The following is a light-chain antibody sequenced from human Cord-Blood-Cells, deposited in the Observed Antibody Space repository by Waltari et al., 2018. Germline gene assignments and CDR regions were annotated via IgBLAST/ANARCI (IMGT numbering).Light chain of an antibody. Sequence: QSALTQPASVSGSPGRSITISCTGTSSDVGSYNLVPWYQQHPGKAPKLMIYEGSKRTAGVSNRCSGSKSGNTASLTISGLQAEDEADYYGCSYAGSSTYVFGTGTKVTVL. CDR3: CSYAGSSTYV. CDR2: EGS. V-gene: IGLV2-23*01. J-gene: IGLJ1*01. CDR1: SSDVGSYNL.